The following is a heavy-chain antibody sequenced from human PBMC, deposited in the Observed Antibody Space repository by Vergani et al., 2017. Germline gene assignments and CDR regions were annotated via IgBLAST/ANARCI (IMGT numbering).Heavy chain of an antibody. J-gene: IGHJ6*01. D-gene: IGHD3-9*01. V-gene: IGHV7-4-1*02. Sequence: QVQLVQSGSELKKPGASVKVSCKASGYTFTIYAMIWVRHAPGQGLEWMGCINTNTGNPTYAQGFTGRLVFSLDTSVSTAYLQISSLKAEDTAVYYCARDNYYDILTGYLGRDGMDGWGQGTTVTVSS. CDR1: GYTFTIYA. CDR2: INTNTGNP. CDR3: ARDNYYDILTGYLGRDGMDG.